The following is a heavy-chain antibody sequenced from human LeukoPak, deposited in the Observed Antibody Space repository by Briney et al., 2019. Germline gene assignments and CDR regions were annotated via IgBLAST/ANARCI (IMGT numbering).Heavy chain of an antibody. CDR1: GGSIISSDYY. J-gene: IGHJ4*02. CDR2: IYFGGST. CDR3: ARGFPEYSS. Sequence: PSGTLSLTCTVSGGSIISSDYYWDWIRQSPGKGLEWIGSIYFGGSTFYNPSLKSRVSLSVDTSSNHLSLRLSSVTAADTAVYYCARGFPEYSSWGQGTLVTVSS. V-gene: IGHV4-39*02. D-gene: IGHD6-6*01.